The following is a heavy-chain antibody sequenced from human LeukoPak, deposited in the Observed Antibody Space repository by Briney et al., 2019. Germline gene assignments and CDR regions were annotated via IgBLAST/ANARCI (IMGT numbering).Heavy chain of an antibody. Sequence: AGGSLRLSCAASGFTFSSYAMSWVRQAPGKGLEWVSAISGSGGSTYYADSVKGRFTISRDNSKNTLYLQMNSLRAEDTAVYYCAKPYGDYYYYYGMDVWGQGTTVTVSS. CDR2: ISGSGGST. V-gene: IGHV3-23*01. CDR3: AKPYGDYYYYYGMDV. J-gene: IGHJ6*02. CDR1: GFTFSSYA. D-gene: IGHD4-17*01.